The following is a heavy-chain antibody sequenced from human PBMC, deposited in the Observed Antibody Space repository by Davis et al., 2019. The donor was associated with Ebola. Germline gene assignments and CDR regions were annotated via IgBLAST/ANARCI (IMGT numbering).Heavy chain of an antibody. CDR3: ASGDTHEF. V-gene: IGHV1-2*02. CDR1: GYTFTGYY. CDR2: INPNSGST. Sequence: ASVKVSCKASGYTFTGYYIHWVRQAPGQGLEWMGWINPNSGSTNYPQTFQRRVTITTDTSINTAYMELNNLASDDTATYFCASGDTHEFWGRGTLITVSS. D-gene: IGHD2-15*01. J-gene: IGHJ4*02.